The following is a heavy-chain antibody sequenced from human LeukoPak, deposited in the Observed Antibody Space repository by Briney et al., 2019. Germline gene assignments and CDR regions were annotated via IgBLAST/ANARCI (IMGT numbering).Heavy chain of an antibody. V-gene: IGHV3-15*01. J-gene: IGHJ4*02. CDR1: GFTFSNPW. CDR2: IKSKSDGETT. D-gene: IGHD3-16*01. CDR3: TTDSNGGLDY. Sequence: GGSLRLSCAASGFTFSNPWMSWVRQAPGKGLEWVGRIKSKSDGETTDYAAPVKGRFTISRDDTKNMLYLQMNSLKTKDTAVYYCTTDSNGGLDYWGQGTLVTVSS.